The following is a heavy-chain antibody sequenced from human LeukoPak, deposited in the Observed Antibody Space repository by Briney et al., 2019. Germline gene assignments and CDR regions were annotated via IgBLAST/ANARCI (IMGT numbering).Heavy chain of an antibody. V-gene: IGHV3-48*03. CDR3: ARDIKGQYQDAFDI. CDR2: ISSSGSNI. D-gene: IGHD2-2*01. CDR1: GFTFSSYE. J-gene: IGHJ3*02. Sequence: GSLRLSCAASGFTFSSYEMNWVRQAPGKGLEWVSYISSSGSNIQYADSVKGRFTISRGNAKNSVYLQTNSLSAEDTAVYYCARDIKGQYQDAFDIWGQGTMVTVSS.